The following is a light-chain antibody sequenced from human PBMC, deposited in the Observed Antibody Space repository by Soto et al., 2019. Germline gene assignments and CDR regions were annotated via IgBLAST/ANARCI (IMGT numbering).Light chain of an antibody. CDR2: EVN. J-gene: IGLJ1*01. Sequence: QSALTQPPSASGSPGQSVAISCTGTSSDVGGYNYVSWYQQHPGKAPKLMIYEVNKRPSGVPDRFSGSKSGNTASLTVSGLQAEDEADYFCFSYADTNNFVFGSGTKVTVL. CDR1: SSDVGGYNY. V-gene: IGLV2-8*01. CDR3: FSYADTNNFV.